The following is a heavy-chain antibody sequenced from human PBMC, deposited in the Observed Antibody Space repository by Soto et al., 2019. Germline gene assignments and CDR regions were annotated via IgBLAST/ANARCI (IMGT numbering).Heavy chain of an antibody. D-gene: IGHD3-22*01. J-gene: IGHJ4*02. CDR1: GGSISSYY. V-gene: IGHV4-59*01. CDR2: IYYSGST. CDR3: ARDQGGYYYFDY. Sequence: SKTLSLTCTVSGGSISSYYWSWIRQPPGKGLEWIGYIYYSGSTNYNPSLKSRVTISVDTSKNQFSLKLSSVTAADTAVYYCARDQGGYYYFDYWGQGTLVTVSS.